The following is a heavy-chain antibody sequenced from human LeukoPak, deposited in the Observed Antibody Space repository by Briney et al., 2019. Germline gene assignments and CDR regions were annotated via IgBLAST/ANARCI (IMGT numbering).Heavy chain of an antibody. CDR1: GYTFTGYY. CDR2: INPNSGGT. D-gene: IGHD3-22*01. J-gene: IGHJ4*02. V-gene: IGHV1-2*02. Sequence: ASVKVSCKASGYTFTGYYMHWVRQAPGQGPEWMGWINPNSGGTNYAQKFQGRVTMTRDTSISTAYMELSRLRSDDTAVYYCAREGGQPYYYDSSGYYNEGFGYWGQGTLVTVSS. CDR3: AREGGQPYYYDSSGYYNEGFGY.